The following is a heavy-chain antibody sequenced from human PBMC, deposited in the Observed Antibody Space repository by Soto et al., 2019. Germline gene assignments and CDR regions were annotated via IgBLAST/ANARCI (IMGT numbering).Heavy chain of an antibody. Sequence: ASVKVSCKASGYTFTSYGISWVRQAPGQGLEWMGWISAYNGNTNYAQKLQGRVTMTTDTSTSTAYMELRSLRSDDTAVYYCARGVAVAGRLARWFDPWGQGTLVTVPQ. D-gene: IGHD6-19*01. CDR2: ISAYNGNT. J-gene: IGHJ5*02. CDR1: GYTFTSYG. CDR3: ARGVAVAGRLARWFDP. V-gene: IGHV1-18*01.